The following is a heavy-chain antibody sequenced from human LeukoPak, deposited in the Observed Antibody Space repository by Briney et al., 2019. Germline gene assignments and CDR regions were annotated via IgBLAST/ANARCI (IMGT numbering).Heavy chain of an antibody. J-gene: IGHJ4*02. D-gene: IGHD3-3*01. V-gene: IGHV3-48*01. CDR3: ARMSGSRLPGY. CDR2: ISSGSSAR. CDR1: GFTFSSHS. Sequence: GGSLRLSCAASGFTFSSHSMNWVRQTPGKGLEWVSYISSGSSARYYSDSVKGRFTISRDDARNSLYLQMNSLRAEDTAVYYCARMSGSRLPGYWGQGTLVTVSS.